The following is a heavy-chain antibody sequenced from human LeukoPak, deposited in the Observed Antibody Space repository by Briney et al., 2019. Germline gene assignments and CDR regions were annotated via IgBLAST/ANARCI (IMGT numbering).Heavy chain of an antibody. V-gene: IGHV3-23*01. CDR1: GFTFASYA. D-gene: IGHD3-10*01. Sequence: GGSLRLSCAASGFTFASYAMTWVRQAPGKGLEWVSAINSNGGSTCYADSVKGRFTISRDNSKNTLFQQMNSLRAEDTALYYCAKYLYTSGSFYDYWGQGTLVTVSS. CDR3: AKYLYTSGSFYDY. J-gene: IGHJ4*02. CDR2: INSNGGST.